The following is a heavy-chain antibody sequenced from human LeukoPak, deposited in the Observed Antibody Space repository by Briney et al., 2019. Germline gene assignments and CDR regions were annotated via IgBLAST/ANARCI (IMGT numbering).Heavy chain of an antibody. J-gene: IGHJ5*02. V-gene: IGHV4-4*07. D-gene: IGHD3-10*01. Sequence: SETLSLTCTVSGGSISSYYWSWIRQPAGKGLEWIGRIYTSGSTNYNPSLKSRVTMSVGTSKNQFSLKLSSVTAADTAVYYCARGVWDYYGSGSYYHSRSYNWFDPWGQGTLVTVSS. CDR1: GGSISSYY. CDR2: IYTSGST. CDR3: ARGVWDYYGSGSYYHSRSYNWFDP.